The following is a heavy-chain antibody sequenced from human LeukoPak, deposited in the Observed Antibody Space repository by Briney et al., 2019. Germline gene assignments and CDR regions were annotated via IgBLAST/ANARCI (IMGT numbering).Heavy chain of an antibody. J-gene: IGHJ4*02. V-gene: IGHV1-46*01. CDR3: ARGGYSGSYPYYFDY. CDR1: GYTFTSYY. D-gene: IGHD1-26*01. Sequence: ASVKVSCKATGYTFTSYYMHWVRQAPGQGLEWMGLINPSGGSTSYAQKFQGRVTMTRDTSTSTAYMELSSLRSEDTAVYYCARGGYSGSYPYYFDYWGQGTLVTVSS. CDR2: INPSGGST.